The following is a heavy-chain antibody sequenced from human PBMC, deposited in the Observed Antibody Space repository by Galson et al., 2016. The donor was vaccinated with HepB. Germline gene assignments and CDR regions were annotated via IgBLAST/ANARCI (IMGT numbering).Heavy chain of an antibody. Sequence: SCKASGYTFTRYTMHWVRQAPGQRLEWMGWINAGNGNTKYSQKFQGRVTISRDTSASTGYMELTSLRSEDTAVYYCARGYTSGWYWFDPWGQGTLVTVSS. CDR1: GYTFTRYT. D-gene: IGHD6-19*01. V-gene: IGHV1-3*01. J-gene: IGHJ5*02. CDR3: ARGYTSGWYWFDP. CDR2: INAGNGNT.